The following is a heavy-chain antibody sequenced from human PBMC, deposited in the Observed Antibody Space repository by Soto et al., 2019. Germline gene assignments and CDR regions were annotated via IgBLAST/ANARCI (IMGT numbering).Heavy chain of an antibody. D-gene: IGHD3-3*02. CDR3: ARHYWDFWSGYQNYYYYYMDV. CDR1: GGSISSYY. Sequence: ETLSLTCTVSGGSISSYYWSWIRQPPGKGLEWIGYIYYSGSTNYNPSLKSRVTISVDTSKNQFSLKLSSVTAADTAVYYCARHYWDFWSGYQNYYYYYMDVWGKGTTVTVSS. J-gene: IGHJ6*03. CDR2: IYYSGST. V-gene: IGHV4-59*08.